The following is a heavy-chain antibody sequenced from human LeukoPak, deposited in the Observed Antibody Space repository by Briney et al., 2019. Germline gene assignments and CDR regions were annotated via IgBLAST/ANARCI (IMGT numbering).Heavy chain of an antibody. CDR3: AKEVATILAEYYFDY. CDR2: IRYDGSNK. Sequence: GGSLRLSCAASGFTFSSYGMRWVRQAPGKGLEWVAFIRYDGSNKYYADSVKGRFTISRDNSKNTLYLQMNSLRAEDTAVYYCAKEVATILAEYYFDYWGQGTLVTVSS. J-gene: IGHJ4*02. V-gene: IGHV3-30*02. CDR1: GFTFSSYG. D-gene: IGHD5-24*01.